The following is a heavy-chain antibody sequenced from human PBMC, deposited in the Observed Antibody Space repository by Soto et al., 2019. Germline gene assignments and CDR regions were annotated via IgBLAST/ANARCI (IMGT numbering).Heavy chain of an antibody. CDR1: VVTSSG. Sequence: QDQWGQSGAEVKKPGASVKVSCKASVVTSSGISWVRQAPGQRLEWMGWISTHNGNTIYAQKFQGRVIMTMDTSTTTGYMELRSLRPDDTAVYLCAREGILGLFDAYDLWGQGTMVTVSS. J-gene: IGHJ3*01. D-gene: IGHD3-3*01. V-gene: IGHV1-18*04. CDR3: AREGILGLFDAYDL. CDR2: ISTHNGNT.